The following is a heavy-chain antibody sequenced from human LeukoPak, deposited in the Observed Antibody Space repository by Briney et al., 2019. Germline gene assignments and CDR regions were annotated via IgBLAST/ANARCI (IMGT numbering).Heavy chain of an antibody. V-gene: IGHV3-7*01. J-gene: IGHJ4*02. Sequence: GGSLRLSCAASGFTFSSYWMSWVRQAPGKGLEWVANIKQDGSEKYYVDSVKGRFTISRDNAKNSLYLQMNSLRAEDTAVYFCARGYDSRAATTDCCPLDYWGQGTLVTVSS. D-gene: IGHD1-26*01. CDR1: GFTFSSYW. CDR3: ARGYDSRAATTDCCPLDY. CDR2: IKQDGSEK.